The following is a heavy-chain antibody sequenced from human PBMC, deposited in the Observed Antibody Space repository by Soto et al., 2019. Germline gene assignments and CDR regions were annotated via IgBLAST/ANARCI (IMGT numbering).Heavy chain of an antibody. CDR1: GGTFSSYA. CDR2: IIPIFGTA. J-gene: IGHJ4*02. Sequence: QVQLVQSGAEVKKPGSSVKVSCTASGGTFSSYAISWVRQAPGQGLEWMGGIIPIFGTANYAQKVQGRVTITADKSTSTAYMELSSLRSEDTAVYYCARDFRHNYYDRSGYSDYWGQGTLVTVSS. CDR3: ARDFRHNYYDRSGYSDY. V-gene: IGHV1-69*06. D-gene: IGHD3-22*01.